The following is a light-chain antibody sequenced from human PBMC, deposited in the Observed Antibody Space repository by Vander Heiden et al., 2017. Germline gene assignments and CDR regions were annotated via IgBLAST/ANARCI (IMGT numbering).Light chain of an antibody. CDR3: QQCYSSPLT. V-gene: IGKV1-39*01. CDR1: QSVSSY. CDR2: AAS. Sequence: IQMSHSPSSLSASVGERVTLTCRASQSVSSYLTWYQQKPGKAPRLLIYAASSLPSGVPSRFSGSGSGTDFTLTISSLQPEDFATYYCQQCYSSPLTFGGGTKVEIK. J-gene: IGKJ4*02.